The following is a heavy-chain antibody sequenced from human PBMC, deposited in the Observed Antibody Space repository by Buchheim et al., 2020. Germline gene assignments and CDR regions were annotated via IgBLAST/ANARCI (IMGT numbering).Heavy chain of an antibody. J-gene: IGHJ4*02. Sequence: QVQLVESGGGVVQPGRSLRLSCAASGFTFSSYGMHWVRQAPGKGLEWVAVISYDGSNKYYADSVKGRFTISRDNSKNTLYLQMNSLRAEDTAVYYCAKDLSVARAVFVFDYWGQGTL. CDR2: ISYDGSNK. CDR1: GFTFSSYG. CDR3: AKDLSVARAVFVFDY. D-gene: IGHD5-12*01. V-gene: IGHV3-30*18.